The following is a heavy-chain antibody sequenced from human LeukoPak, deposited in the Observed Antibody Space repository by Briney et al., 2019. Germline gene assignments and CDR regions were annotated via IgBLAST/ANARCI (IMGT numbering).Heavy chain of an antibody. CDR2: ISGICGST. CDR3: AKEVYYDVLTGYFDY. J-gene: IGHJ4*02. D-gene: IGHD3-9*01. CDR1: GFPFSSYA. Sequence: GGSLSLSCAASGFPFSSYAMRWVRPPAGKGREWVSSISGICGSTYYADSVKGRFTISRDNSTNTLYLQMNSLRAEDTAVYYCAKEVYYDVLTGYFDYWGQGTLVTVSS. V-gene: IGHV3-23*01.